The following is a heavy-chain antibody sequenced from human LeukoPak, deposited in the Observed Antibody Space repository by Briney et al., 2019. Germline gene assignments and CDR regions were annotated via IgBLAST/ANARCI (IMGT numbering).Heavy chain of an antibody. CDR2: ISYDGKTK. J-gene: IGHJ4*02. D-gene: IGHD6-13*01. Sequence: GRSLRLSCAASGFTFRTFGMHWVCQAPGKGLEWVAVISYDGKTKHFADSVKGRFTISRDNSKNTLFLQMNSLRYEDSAVYFCAKGSAAAAVLDYWGQGTLVTVSS. V-gene: IGHV3-30*18. CDR1: GFTFRTFG. CDR3: AKGSAAAAVLDY.